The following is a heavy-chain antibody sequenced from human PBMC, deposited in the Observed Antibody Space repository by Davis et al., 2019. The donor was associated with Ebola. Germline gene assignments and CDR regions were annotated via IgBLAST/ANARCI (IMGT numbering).Heavy chain of an antibody. Sequence: ASVKVSCKASGYTFTSYDINWVRQATGQGLEWMGWMNPNSGNTGYAQKFQGRVTMTRNTSISTAYMELSSLRSEDTAVYYCARFFWVVPAADYYYYYGMDVWGQGTTVTVSS. CDR2: MNPNSGNT. V-gene: IGHV1-8*01. J-gene: IGHJ6*02. CDR3: ARFFWVVPAADYYYYYGMDV. D-gene: IGHD2-2*01. CDR1: GYTFTSYD.